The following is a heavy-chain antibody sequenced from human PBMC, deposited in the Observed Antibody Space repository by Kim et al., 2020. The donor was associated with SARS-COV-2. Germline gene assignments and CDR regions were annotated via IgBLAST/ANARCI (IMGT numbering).Heavy chain of an antibody. CDR2: IASKPAGGTI. CDR3: LAKYFDP. J-gene: IGHJ5*02. CDR1: AFRLTDAW. Sequence: GGSPRLSCAASAFRLTDAWVSWVRQAPGKGLEWVGRIASKPAGGTIDYAAPVKGRFSISRDDSENTVYLQTNSLKIEDTAVYYCLAKYFDPWGQGTLVTVSS. D-gene: IGHD3-9*01. V-gene: IGHV3-15*04.